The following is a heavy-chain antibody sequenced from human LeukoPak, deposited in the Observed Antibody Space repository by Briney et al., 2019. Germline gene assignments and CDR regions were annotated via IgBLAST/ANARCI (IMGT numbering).Heavy chain of an antibody. CDR3: ARPTHGYKPKGGDAFDI. CDR1: GFTFSSYA. V-gene: IGHV3-30-3*01. J-gene: IGHJ3*02. Sequence: GGSLRLSCAASGFTFSSYAMHWVRQAPGKGLEWVAVISYDGSNKYYADSVKGRFTISRDNSKNTLYLQMNSLRAEDTAVYYCARPTHGYKPKGGDAFDIWGQGTMVTVSS. D-gene: IGHD5-24*01. CDR2: ISYDGSNK.